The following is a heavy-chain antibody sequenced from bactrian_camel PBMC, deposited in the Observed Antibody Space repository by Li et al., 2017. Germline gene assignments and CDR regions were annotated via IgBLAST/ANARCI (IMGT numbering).Heavy chain of an antibody. CDR1: GFTFRSVY. CDR3: AKDRASYVAGDASYDF. V-gene: IGHV3S40*01. D-gene: IGHD1*01. Sequence: DVQLVESGGGLVPPGGSLRLSCAASGFTFRSVYMSWVRQAPGLGLERVSVINSEGRSTFYADSAKGRFTISRDNAQNTLYLQLNSLKTEDTAMYYCAKDRASYVAGDASYDFWGQGTQVTVS. J-gene: IGHJ4*01. CDR2: INSEGRST.